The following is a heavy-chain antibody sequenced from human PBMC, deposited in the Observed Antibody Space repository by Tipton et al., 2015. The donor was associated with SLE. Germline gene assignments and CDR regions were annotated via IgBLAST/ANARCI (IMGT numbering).Heavy chain of an antibody. J-gene: IGHJ4*02. D-gene: IGHD3-16*01. CDR2: IYYSGST. Sequence: GLVKPSQTLSLTCTVSGGSISSGGYYWSWIRQHPGKGLEWIGYIYYSGSTYYNPSLKSRVTISVDTSKNQFSLKLSSVTAADTAVYYCARDREPGGGGFDYWGQGTLVTVSS. CDR3: ARDREPGGGGFDY. V-gene: IGHV4-31*03. CDR1: GGSISSGGYY.